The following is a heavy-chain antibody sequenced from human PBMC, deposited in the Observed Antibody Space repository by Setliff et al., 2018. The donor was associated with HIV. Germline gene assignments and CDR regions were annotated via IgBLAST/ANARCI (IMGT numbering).Heavy chain of an antibody. CDR1: GGSFSGHY. D-gene: IGHD3-10*01. CDR3: ARLSGGMVPNY. CDR2: IHHSGTA. Sequence: SETLSLTCAVYGGSFSGHYWSWIRQPPGKGLEWIGSIHHSGTAYDNPSLKSRVTISVDPSKNQILLRLSSVTAADTAVYYCARLSGGMVPNYWGQGTLVTVSS. V-gene: IGHV4-34*01. J-gene: IGHJ4*02.